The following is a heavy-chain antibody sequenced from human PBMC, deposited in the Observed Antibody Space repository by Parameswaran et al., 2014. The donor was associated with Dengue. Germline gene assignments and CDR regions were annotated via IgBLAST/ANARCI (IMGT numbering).Heavy chain of an antibody. V-gene: IGHV4-31*02. CDR2: IYYSGST. J-gene: IGHJ4*02. Sequence: RWIRQPPGKGLEWIGYIYYSGSTYYNPSLKSRVTISVDTSKNQFSLKLSSVTAADTAVYYCARVGTSYYDSSGYFPHFDYWGQGTLVTVSS. D-gene: IGHD3-22*01. CDR3: ARVGTSYYDSSGYFPHFDY.